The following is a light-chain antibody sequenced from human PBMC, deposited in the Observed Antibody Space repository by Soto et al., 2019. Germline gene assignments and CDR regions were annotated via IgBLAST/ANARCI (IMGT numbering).Light chain of an antibody. CDR2: GAS. V-gene: IGKV3-15*01. J-gene: IGKJ4*01. Sequence: EIVLTQSPGTLSLSPGERATLSCRASQSVSSSYLAWYQQKPGQAPRLLIHGASTRATGIPARFSGSGSGTEFTLTISGLQSEDFAVYYCQQYNNWPPLTFGGGTKVEI. CDR1: QSVSSSY. CDR3: QQYNNWPPLT.